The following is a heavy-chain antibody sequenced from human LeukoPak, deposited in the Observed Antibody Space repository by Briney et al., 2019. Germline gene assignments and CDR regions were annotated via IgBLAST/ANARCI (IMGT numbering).Heavy chain of an antibody. V-gene: IGHV5-51*01. Sequence: PGESLKISCNGSGYSFTSYWIGWVRPMPGEGLELVGIISPGDSDTRYSPSFQGQVTISADKSISTAYLQWSSLKASDTAMYYCARRVDCTNGVYYRDDYFDYWGQGTLVTVSS. CDR2: ISPGDSDT. D-gene: IGHD2-8*01. CDR3: ARRVDCTNGVYYRDDYFDY. J-gene: IGHJ4*02. CDR1: GYSFTSYW.